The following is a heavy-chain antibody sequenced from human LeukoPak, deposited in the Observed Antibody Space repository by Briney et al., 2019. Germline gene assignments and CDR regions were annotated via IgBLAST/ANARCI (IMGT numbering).Heavy chain of an antibody. Sequence: PSETLSLAWTVSGGSISSYYWSWIRQPAGKGLEWIGRIYTSGRTNYNPSLKSRVTMSVDTSKNQFSLKLSSVTAADTAVYYCARDKRRAFDYWAKGNLVSVSS. D-gene: IGHD3-10*01. CDR3: ARDKRRAFDY. V-gene: IGHV4-4*07. CDR1: GGSISSYY. CDR2: IYTSGRT. J-gene: IGHJ4*02.